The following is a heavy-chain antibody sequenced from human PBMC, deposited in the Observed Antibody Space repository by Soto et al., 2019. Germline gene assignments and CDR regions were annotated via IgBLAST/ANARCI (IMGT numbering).Heavy chain of an antibody. CDR2: INHSGST. CDR1: GGSFSGYY. CDR3: SRGGAIDTAMATGYYYGMDV. D-gene: IGHD5-18*01. Sequence: QVQLQQWGAGLLKPSETLSLTCAVYGGSFSGYYWSWIRQPPGKGLEWIGEINHSGSTNYNPSLKSRVTISVDTSKNQFSLKLSSVTAADTAVYYCSRGGAIDTAMATGYYYGMDVWGQGTTVTVCS. J-gene: IGHJ6*02. V-gene: IGHV4-34*01.